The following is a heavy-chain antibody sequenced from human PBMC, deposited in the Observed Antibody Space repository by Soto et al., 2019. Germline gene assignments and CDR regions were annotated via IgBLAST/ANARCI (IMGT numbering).Heavy chain of an antibody. J-gene: IGHJ5*02. CDR3: ARLPPGRRPNWFDP. CDR2: INDSGTT. V-gene: IGHV4-34*01. Sequence: QVLLQQRGAGLLNSSETLSLTCAVYGGSFTYYYWAWIRQPPGKGLEWIGEINDSGTTIYNPSLKRRVTISLDTSKNQFSLKLISATAADTAVYYCARLPPGRRPNWFDPWGRGTLVTVSS. CDR1: GGSFTYYY.